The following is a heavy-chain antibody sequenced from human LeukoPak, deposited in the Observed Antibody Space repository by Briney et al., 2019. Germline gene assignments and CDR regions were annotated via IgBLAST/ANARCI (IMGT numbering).Heavy chain of an antibody. J-gene: IGHJ4*02. Sequence: ASVKVSCKASGYTFTSYAMHWVRQAPGQRLEWMGWINAGNGNTKYSQEFQDRVAITRDTSASTAYMELSGLRSEDMAVYYCAKVAARYGDSYFDYWGQGTLVTVSS. D-gene: IGHD4-17*01. CDR3: AKVAARYGDSYFDY. CDR2: INAGNGNT. V-gene: IGHV1-3*03. CDR1: GYTFTSYA.